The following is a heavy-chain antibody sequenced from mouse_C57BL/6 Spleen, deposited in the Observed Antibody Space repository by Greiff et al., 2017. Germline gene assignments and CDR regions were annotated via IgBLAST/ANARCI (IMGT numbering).Heavy chain of an antibody. CDR3: TARDRDY. J-gene: IGHJ2*01. D-gene: IGHD3-3*01. CDR1: GFNIKDDY. Sequence: EVQLQQSGAELVRPGASVKLSCTASGFNIKDDYMHWVKQRPEQGLEWIGWIDPENGDTEYASKFQGKAPITADTSSNTAYLQLSSLTSEDTAVYYCTARDRDYWGQGTTRTVSS. V-gene: IGHV14-4*01. CDR2: IDPENGDT.